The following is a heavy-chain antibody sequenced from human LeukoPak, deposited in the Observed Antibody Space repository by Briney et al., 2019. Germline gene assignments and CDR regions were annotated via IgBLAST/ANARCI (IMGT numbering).Heavy chain of an antibody. CDR3: ATLLGGGYCSGGSCRCYFDY. Sequence: ASVKVSCKASGYTFTGYYMHWVRQAPGQGLEWMGWINPNSGGTNYAQKFQGRVTMTRDTSISTAYMELSRLRSDDTAVYYCATLLGGGYCSGGSCRCYFDYWGQGTLVTVSS. CDR2: INPNSGGT. V-gene: IGHV1-2*02. J-gene: IGHJ4*02. D-gene: IGHD2-15*01. CDR1: GYTFTGYY.